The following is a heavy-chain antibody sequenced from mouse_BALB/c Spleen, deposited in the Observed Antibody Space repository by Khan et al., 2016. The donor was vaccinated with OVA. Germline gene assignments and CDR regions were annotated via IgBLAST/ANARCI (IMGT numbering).Heavy chain of an antibody. CDR1: GYTFTNYW. CDR2: IYPGGGYT. D-gene: IGHD3-1*01. CDR3: ARRGADRATWDYCDY. J-gene: IGHJ2*01. V-gene: IGHV1-63*02. Sequence: QVQLKQSGAELVRPGTSVKMSCKAAGYTFTNYWIGWVKQRPGHGLEWIGDIYPGGGYTNYNEKFKGQATLTADTSSSTAYMQVSSLTSEDSAIYYGARRGADRATWDYCDYWGQGTTLTVSS.